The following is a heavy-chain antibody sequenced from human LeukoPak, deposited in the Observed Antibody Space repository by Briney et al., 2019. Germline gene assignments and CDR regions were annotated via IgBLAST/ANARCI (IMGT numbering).Heavy chain of an antibody. Sequence: PWASVKVSCKASGYTFITYYMHWVRQAPGQGLEWVGQINPDGGNTRYAQRFHGRVILSTDMSTSTVYMEVSSLRPEDTAVYYCAKDPVPQTYYYHYMDVWGKGTTVTVSS. CDR2: INPDGGNT. CDR1: GYTFITYY. J-gene: IGHJ6*03. D-gene: IGHD4-17*01. CDR3: AKDPVPQTYYYHYMDV. V-gene: IGHV1-46*01.